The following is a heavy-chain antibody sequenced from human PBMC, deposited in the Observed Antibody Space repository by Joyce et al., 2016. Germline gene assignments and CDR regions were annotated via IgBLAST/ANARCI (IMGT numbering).Heavy chain of an antibody. D-gene: IGHD4-17*01. V-gene: IGHV4-39*07. CDR2: ILYGGGS. CDR3: ARGSPTTVTGWFDP. CDR1: GGSISSSTHY. Sequence: QLQLQESGPGLVKPSETLSLTCSVSGGSISSSTHYWGWIRQPPGKGREWIGSILYGGGSHYNPSVKSRGTTSLDTSQNQFSLKLSAVTAADTAVYYCARGSPTTVTGWFDPWGQGTLVTVSS. J-gene: IGHJ5*02.